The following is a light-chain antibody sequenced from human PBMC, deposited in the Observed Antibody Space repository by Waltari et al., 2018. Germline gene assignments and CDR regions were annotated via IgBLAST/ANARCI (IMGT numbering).Light chain of an antibody. CDR3: QQYGSSPLT. V-gene: IGKV3-20*01. CDR1: QSVTNNY. Sequence: EIVLTQSPGTLSLSPGERATLSCRASQSVTNNYLAWYRQKPGQAPRVLIYAASSRATGIPERCSGSGSGTDFSLTIRRVEPEDFAVYFCQQYGSSPLTFGGGTKVEIK. CDR2: AAS. J-gene: IGKJ4*01.